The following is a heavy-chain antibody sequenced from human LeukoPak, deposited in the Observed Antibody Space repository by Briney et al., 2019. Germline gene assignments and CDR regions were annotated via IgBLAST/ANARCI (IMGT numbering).Heavy chain of an antibody. CDR2: ISGTGTTI. J-gene: IGHJ4*02. Sequence: PGGSLRLSCAASGFTFSSYSMNWVRQAPGKGLEWVSYISGTGTTIYYADSVKGRFTISRDNAKNSLYLQMNSLRAEDTAVYYCARVVRDGYNRIDYWGQGTLVTVSS. V-gene: IGHV3-48*04. D-gene: IGHD5-24*01. CDR3: ARVVRDGYNRIDY. CDR1: GFTFSSYS.